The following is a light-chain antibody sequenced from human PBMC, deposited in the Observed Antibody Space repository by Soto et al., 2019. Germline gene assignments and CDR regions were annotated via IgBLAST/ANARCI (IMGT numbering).Light chain of an antibody. CDR1: QSVSSN. CDR2: DAS. CDR3: HQFNSWPLT. J-gene: IGKJ4*01. Sequence: EIVMTQSPATLSVSPGERATLSCRATQSVSSNLAWYQQKPGQAPRLLIYDASTRATGIPARFSGSGSGTEFTLTISSLQSEDFAVYYCHQFNSWPLTFGGGTKVEIK. V-gene: IGKV3-15*01.